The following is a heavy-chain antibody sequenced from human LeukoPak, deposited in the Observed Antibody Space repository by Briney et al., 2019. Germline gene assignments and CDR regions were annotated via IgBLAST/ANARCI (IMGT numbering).Heavy chain of an antibody. CDR2: IYYSGST. J-gene: IGHJ2*01. V-gene: IGHV4-59*08. CDR1: GGSISSYY. Sequence: PSETLSLTCTVSGGSISSYYWSWIRQPPGKVREWSGDIYYSGSTNYNPSLKSRVTISVDTSKNQFSLKLSSVTAADTAVYYCARHGGGIVVVVAARKKQGVRYFDLWGRGTLVTVSS. D-gene: IGHD2-15*01. CDR3: ARHGGGIVVVVAARKKQGVRYFDL.